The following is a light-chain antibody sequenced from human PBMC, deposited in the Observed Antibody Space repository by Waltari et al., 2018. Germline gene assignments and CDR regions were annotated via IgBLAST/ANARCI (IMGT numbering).Light chain of an antibody. Sequence: DIQMTQSPSSLSASVGARVTITCRASQSISSYLNWYQQKPGKAPKLLIYAASSLQSGVPSRFSGSGSGTDFTLTISSLQPEDFATYDCQQSYSTPRTFGQGTKVEIK. CDR2: AAS. CDR3: QQSYSTPRT. CDR1: QSISSY. J-gene: IGKJ1*01. V-gene: IGKV1-39*01.